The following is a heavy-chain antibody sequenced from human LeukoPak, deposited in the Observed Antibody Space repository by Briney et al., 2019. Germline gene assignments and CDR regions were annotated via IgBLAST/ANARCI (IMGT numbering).Heavy chain of an antibody. V-gene: IGHV4-59*01. CDR2: IYYSGST. J-gene: IGHJ5*02. CDR1: GGSISSYY. CDR3: ARGLPHLVLSIAAAGLNWFDP. D-gene: IGHD6-13*01. Sequence: SETLSLTCTVSGGSISSYYWSWIRQPPGKGLEWIGYIYYSGSTNYNPSLKSRVTISVDTSKNQFSLKLSSVTAADTAVYYCARGLPHLVLSIAAAGLNWFDPWGQGTLVTVSS.